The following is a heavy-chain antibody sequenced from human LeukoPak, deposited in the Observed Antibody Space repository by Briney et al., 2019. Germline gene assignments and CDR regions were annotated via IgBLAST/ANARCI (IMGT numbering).Heavy chain of an antibody. CDR2: INTNTGNP. Sequence: GASVTVSCKASGYTFTSYAMNWVRQAPGQGLEWMGWINTNTGNPTYAQGFTGRFVFSLDTSVSTAYLQISSLKAEDTAVYYCARDAEQQLVPIKAYGMDVWGQGTTVTVSS. J-gene: IGHJ6*02. CDR1: GYTFTSYA. CDR3: ARDAEQQLVPIKAYGMDV. D-gene: IGHD6-13*01. V-gene: IGHV7-4-1*02.